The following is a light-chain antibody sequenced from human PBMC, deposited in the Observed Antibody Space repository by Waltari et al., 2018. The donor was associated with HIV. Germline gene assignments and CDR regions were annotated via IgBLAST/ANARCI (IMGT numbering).Light chain of an antibody. CDR3: NSYAGSNNWV. J-gene: IGLJ3*02. V-gene: IGLV2-8*01. Sequence: QSALTQPPSASGSPGPSVTISCTGTSRDVGGSTYVSWYQQHPGKAPKLMIYEVNKRPSGVPDRFSGSKSANTASLTVSGLQADDEADYYCNSYAGSNNWVFGGGTKLTVL. CDR1: SRDVGGSTY. CDR2: EVN.